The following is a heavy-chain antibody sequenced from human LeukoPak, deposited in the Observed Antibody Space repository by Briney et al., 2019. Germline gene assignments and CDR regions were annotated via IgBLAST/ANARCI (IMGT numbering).Heavy chain of an antibody. J-gene: IGHJ3*02. Sequence: GGSLRLSCAASGFTFSSYGMHWVRQAPGKGLEWVSAISGSGGSTYYADSVKGRFTISRDNSKNTLYLQMNSLRAEDTAVYYCAKRKVSAAAPSAFDIWGQGTMVTVSS. CDR3: AKRKVSAAAPSAFDI. D-gene: IGHD6-13*01. V-gene: IGHV3-23*01. CDR2: ISGSGGST. CDR1: GFTFSSYG.